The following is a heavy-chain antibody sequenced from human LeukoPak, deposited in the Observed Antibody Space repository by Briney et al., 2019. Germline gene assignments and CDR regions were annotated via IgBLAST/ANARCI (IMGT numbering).Heavy chain of an antibody. CDR2: IIPIFGTA. Sequence: SVKVSCKASGYAFTSYGISWVRQAPGQGLEWMGGIIPIFGTANYAQKFQGRVTITADESTSTAYMELSSLRSEDTAVYYCARDLGYSGYDLQAYGMDIWGQGTTVTVSS. D-gene: IGHD5-12*01. J-gene: IGHJ6*02. V-gene: IGHV1-69*13. CDR3: ARDLGYSGYDLQAYGMDI. CDR1: GYAFTSYG.